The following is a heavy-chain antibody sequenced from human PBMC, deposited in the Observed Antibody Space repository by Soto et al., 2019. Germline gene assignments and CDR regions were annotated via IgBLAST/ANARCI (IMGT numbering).Heavy chain of an antibody. CDR2: INYRGTT. CDR1: GGSIIDGQTY. Sequence: SETLSLTCTVSGGSIIDGQTYLNWIRQHPERGLEWMGYINYRGTTNYSPALKSRVLISIDTSKNQFFLSLTSVTAADTAVYYCARSLSAYCSSTSCRYFDYWGQGTLVTVSS. D-gene: IGHD2-2*01. V-gene: IGHV4-31*03. J-gene: IGHJ4*02. CDR3: ARSLSAYCSSTSCRYFDY.